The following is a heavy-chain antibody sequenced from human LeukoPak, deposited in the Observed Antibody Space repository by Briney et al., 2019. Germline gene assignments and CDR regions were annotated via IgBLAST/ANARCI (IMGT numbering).Heavy chain of an antibody. J-gene: IGHJ4*02. V-gene: IGHV3-13*01. CDR1: GFTFSDYD. Sequence: GGSLRLSCAAPGFTFSDYDMHWVRQATGKGLEWVSAIGTAGDTYYTGSVKGRFTISRENAKNSLYLQMNSLRAGDTAVYYCVRVAKERVGGVYYFDYWGQGTPVTVSS. CDR3: VRVAKERVGGVYYFDY. D-gene: IGHD1-1*01. CDR2: IGTAGDT.